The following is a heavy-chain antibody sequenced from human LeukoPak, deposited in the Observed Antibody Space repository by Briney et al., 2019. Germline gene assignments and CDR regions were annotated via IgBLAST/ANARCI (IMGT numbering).Heavy chain of an antibody. Sequence: SETLSLTCTVSGGSISSYYWSWIRQPPGKGLEWIGYIYYSGSTNYNPSLKSRVTISVDTSKNQFSLKLSSVTAADTAVYYCARDSDFWSDYPTTFDYWGQGTLVTVSS. CDR3: ARDSDFWSDYPTTFDY. D-gene: IGHD3-3*01. J-gene: IGHJ4*02. CDR2: IYYSGST. V-gene: IGHV4-59*12. CDR1: GGSISSYY.